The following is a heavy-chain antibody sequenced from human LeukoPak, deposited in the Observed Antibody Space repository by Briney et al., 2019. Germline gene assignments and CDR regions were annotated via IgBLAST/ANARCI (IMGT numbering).Heavy chain of an antibody. V-gene: IGHV1-18*01. CDR3: ARRRVGIRTNMTTNYYYYMDV. CDR2: ISAYNGNT. J-gene: IGHJ6*03. CDR1: GGTFSSYA. D-gene: IGHD4-17*01. Sequence: ASVKVSCKASGGTFSSYAISWVRQAPGQGLEWMGWISAYNGNTNYAQKLQGRVTMTTDTSTSTAYMELRSLRSDDTAVYYCARRRVGIRTNMTTNYYYYMDVWGKGTTVTVSS.